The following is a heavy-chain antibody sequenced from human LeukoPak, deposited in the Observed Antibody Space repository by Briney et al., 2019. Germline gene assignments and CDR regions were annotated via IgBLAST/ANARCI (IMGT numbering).Heavy chain of an antibody. Sequence: PSETLSLTCTVSGGSISSYYWSWIRQPPGKGLEWIGYIYYSGSTNYNPSLKSRVTISVDTSKNQFSLKLSSVTAADTAVYYCARKAYGDWDYWGQGTLVTVSS. J-gene: IGHJ4*02. V-gene: IGHV4-59*08. CDR1: GGSISSYY. D-gene: IGHD4-17*01. CDR3: ARKAYGDWDY. CDR2: IYYSGST.